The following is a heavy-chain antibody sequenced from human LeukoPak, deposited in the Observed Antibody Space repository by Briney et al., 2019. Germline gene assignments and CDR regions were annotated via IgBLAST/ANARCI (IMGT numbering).Heavy chain of an antibody. J-gene: IGHJ1*01. Sequence: ASVKVSCKASGYTFTGYYVHWVRQAPGQGLEWMGWINPNSGGTNYAQKFQGRVTMTRDTSISTAYMELSRLRSDDTAVYYCARDDCSGGSCLSAFQHWGQGTLVTVSS. CDR2: INPNSGGT. V-gene: IGHV1-2*02. CDR1: GYTFTGYY. D-gene: IGHD2-15*01. CDR3: ARDDCSGGSCLSAFQH.